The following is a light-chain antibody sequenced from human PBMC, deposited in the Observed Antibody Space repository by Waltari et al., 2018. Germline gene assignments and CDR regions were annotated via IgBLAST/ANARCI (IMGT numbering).Light chain of an antibody. J-gene: IGKJ2*01. CDR2: DAS. CDR3: QQYNEWPYT. V-gene: IGKV3-15*01. Sequence: ETVMIQSPATLSVSPGERATLSCRASQSVRNNVAWFQQTLGQAPRLLIYDASSRSTNIPGRFGGSGSVTDFTLTISSLQAEDFAVYYCQQYNEWPYTFGQGTKVEI. CDR1: QSVRNN.